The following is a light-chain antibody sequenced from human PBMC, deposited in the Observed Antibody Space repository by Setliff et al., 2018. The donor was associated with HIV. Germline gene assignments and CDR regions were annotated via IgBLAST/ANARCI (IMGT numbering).Light chain of an antibody. J-gene: IGLJ1*01. V-gene: IGLV3-25*03. CDR3: QSADSSGTYV. CDR1: ALPKQY. Sequence: SYELTQPPSVSVSPGQTARITCSGDALPKQYAYWYQQKPGQAPVVVIYKDSERPSGIPERFSGSSSGTTVTLTISGVQAEDDADYFCQSADSSGTYVFGTGTNVTVL. CDR2: KDS.